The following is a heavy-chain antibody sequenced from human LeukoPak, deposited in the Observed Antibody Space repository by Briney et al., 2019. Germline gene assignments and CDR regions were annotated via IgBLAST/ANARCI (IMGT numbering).Heavy chain of an antibody. D-gene: IGHD6-13*01. Sequence: GGCLRLSCAASGFTFDEYAMQWDRHAAGKGLEWVAGMSWKSGSIVYGDSVEGRFTISRDNAKNSLYLQMNSLRAEATALYYCAKTYSSSWSSPYFDYWGQGTLVTVSS. J-gene: IGHJ4*02. CDR3: AKTYSSSWSSPYFDY. CDR2: MSWKSGSI. CDR1: GFTFDEYA. V-gene: IGHV3-9*01.